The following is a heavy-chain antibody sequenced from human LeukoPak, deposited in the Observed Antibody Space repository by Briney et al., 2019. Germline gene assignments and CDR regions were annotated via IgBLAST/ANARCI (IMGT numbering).Heavy chain of an antibody. D-gene: IGHD3-22*01. J-gene: IGHJ6*02. V-gene: IGHV4-34*01. Sequence: PGGSLRLSCAASGFTFSSYAMSWVRQPPGKGLEWIGEINHSGSTNYNPSLKSRVTISVDTSKNQFSLKLSSVTAVDTAVYYCARVLYYYDSSGYYAYYYYGMDVWGQGTTVTVSS. CDR3: ARVLYYYDSSGYYAYYYYGMDV. CDR1: GFTFSSYA. CDR2: INHSGST.